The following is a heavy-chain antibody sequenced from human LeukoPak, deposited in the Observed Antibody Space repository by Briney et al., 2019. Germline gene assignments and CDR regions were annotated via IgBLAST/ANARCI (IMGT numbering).Heavy chain of an antibody. CDR2: IIPILGIA. Sequence: ASVKVSRKASGGTFSSYAISWVRQAPGQGLEWMGRIIPILGIANYAQKFQGRVTITADKSTSTAYMELSSLRSEDTAVYYCAQRQGIWFDPWGQGTLVTVSS. CDR1: GGTFSSYA. D-gene: IGHD1-1*01. J-gene: IGHJ5*02. CDR3: AQRQGIWFDP. V-gene: IGHV1-69*04.